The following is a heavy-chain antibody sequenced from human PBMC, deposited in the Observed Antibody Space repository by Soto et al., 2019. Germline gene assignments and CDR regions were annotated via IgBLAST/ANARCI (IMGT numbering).Heavy chain of an antibody. CDR2: INHSGST. D-gene: IGHD6-13*01. Sequence: QVQLQQWGAGLLKPSETLSLTCAVYGGSFSGYYWSWIRQPPGKGLEWIGEINHSGSTNYNPSLKSRVTISVDTSKNQFSLKLSSVTAADTALYYCARGPPQQLDRNPAYWGQGTLVTVSS. J-gene: IGHJ4*02. CDR1: GGSFSGYY. V-gene: IGHV4-34*01. CDR3: ARGPPQQLDRNPAY.